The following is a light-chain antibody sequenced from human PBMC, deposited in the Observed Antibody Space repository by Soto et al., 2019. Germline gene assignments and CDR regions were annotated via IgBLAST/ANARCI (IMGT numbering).Light chain of an antibody. CDR1: QSVSSSY. CDR2: SAS. Sequence: EIVLTQSPGTLSLSPGERATLSCRASQSVSSSYFAWYQQKPVQAPSLLIYSASSRATGIPDRFSGSGSGADFTLTSSRLEHEDVAFYYCQQYGSAPWTFGQGTKVEI. J-gene: IGKJ1*01. V-gene: IGKV3-20*01. CDR3: QQYGSAPWT.